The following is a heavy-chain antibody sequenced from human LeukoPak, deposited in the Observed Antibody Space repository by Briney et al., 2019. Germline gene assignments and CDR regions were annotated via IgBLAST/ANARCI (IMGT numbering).Heavy chain of an antibody. D-gene: IGHD1-26*01. CDR3: ARALGGSYYPYY. CDR1: GDSVSSSSYY. Sequence: PSETLSLTCTVSGDSVSSSSYYWDWIRQPPGKGLEWIGSISSDGNTHYNTSLKSRVTISVDTSKNQFSLKLSSVTAADTAVYYCARALGGSYYPYYWGQGTLVTVSS. CDR2: ISSDGNT. J-gene: IGHJ4*02. V-gene: IGHV4-39*07.